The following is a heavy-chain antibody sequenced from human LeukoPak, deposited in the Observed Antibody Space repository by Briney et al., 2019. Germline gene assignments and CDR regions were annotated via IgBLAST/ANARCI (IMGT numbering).Heavy chain of an antibody. CDR3: GRLFSRVVPFDY. CDR2: INRSSPYT. V-gene: IGHV3-21*04. CDR1: GITFSSYW. Sequence: GESLRLSCAASGITFSSYWMSWVRQAPGKGLEWVALINRSSPYTYYTDSVKGRFTISRDNAKNSLYLQMNSLRTEDTAAYYWGRLFSRVVPFDYWGQGTLVTVSS. J-gene: IGHJ4*02. D-gene: IGHD3-3*01.